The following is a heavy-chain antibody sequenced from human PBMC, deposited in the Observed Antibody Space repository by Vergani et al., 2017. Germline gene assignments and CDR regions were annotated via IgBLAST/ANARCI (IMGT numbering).Heavy chain of an antibody. CDR3: ARDIPINDFWSGYFPYYFDY. J-gene: IGHJ4*02. CDR2: ISSSSSYI. Sequence: EVQLVESGGGLVKPGGSLRLSCAASGFTFSSYSMNWVRQAPGKGLEWVSSISSSSSYIYYADSVKGRFTISRDNAKNSLYLQMNSLRAEDTAVYYCARDIPINDFWSGYFPYYFDYWGQGTLVTVSS. D-gene: IGHD3-3*01. V-gene: IGHV3-21*04. CDR1: GFTFSSYS.